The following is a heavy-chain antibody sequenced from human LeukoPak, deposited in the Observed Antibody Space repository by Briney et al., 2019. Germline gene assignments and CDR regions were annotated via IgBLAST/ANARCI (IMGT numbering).Heavy chain of an antibody. J-gene: IGHJ4*02. CDR1: GLTVSSNY. CDR2: IYSGGST. Sequence: GGSLRLSCAASGLTVSSNYMNWVRQAPGKGLEWVSVIYSGGSTYYADSVKGRFTISRDNSKNTVHLQMNSLRAEDTAMYYCARRAGDYSHPYDYWGQGTLVTVSS. D-gene: IGHD3-22*01. CDR3: ARRAGDYSHPYDY. V-gene: IGHV3-53*01.